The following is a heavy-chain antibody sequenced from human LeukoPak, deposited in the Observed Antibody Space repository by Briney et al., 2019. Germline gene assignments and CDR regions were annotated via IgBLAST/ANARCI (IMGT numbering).Heavy chain of an antibody. CDR2: IYHSGST. J-gene: IGHJ3*02. D-gene: IGHD1-26*01. CDR3: ARDLGGSYSDAFDI. Sequence: SETLSLTCTVSGYSISSGYYWGWIRQPPGKGLEWIGNIYHSGSTYYNPSLKSRGTISVDTSKNQFSLKLSSVTAADTAVYYCARDLGGSYSDAFDIWGQGTKVTVSS. CDR1: GYSISSGYY. V-gene: IGHV4-38-2*02.